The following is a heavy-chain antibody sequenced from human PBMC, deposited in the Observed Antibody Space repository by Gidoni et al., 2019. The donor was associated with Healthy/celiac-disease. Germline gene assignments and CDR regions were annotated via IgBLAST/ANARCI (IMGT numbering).Heavy chain of an antibody. V-gene: IGHV1-3*01. D-gene: IGHD3-22*01. CDR1: GYTFTSYA. CDR3: ARDFYYDSSGLGY. Sequence: QVQLVQSGAEVKKPGASVKVSCKASGYTFTSYAMHWVRQSPGQRLEWMGWINAGNGNTKYSQKFQGRVTITRDTSASTAYMELSSLRSEDTAVYYCARDFYYDSSGLGYWGQGTLVTVSS. J-gene: IGHJ4*02. CDR2: INAGNGNT.